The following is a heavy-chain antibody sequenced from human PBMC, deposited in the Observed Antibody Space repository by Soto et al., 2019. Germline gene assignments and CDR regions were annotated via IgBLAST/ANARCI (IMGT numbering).Heavy chain of an antibody. V-gene: IGHV3-33*01. CDR2: TWYDGSNS. CDR3: ARDCSGGSCYYLDN. CDR1: GFTFSTYG. J-gene: IGHJ4*02. D-gene: IGHD2-15*01. Sequence: QVHLVESGGGAVQPGRSLRLSCAASGFTFSTYGMHWVRQAPGKGLEWVAVTWYDGSNSFYADPVKGRFTISRDNSKRTLYLQMDRLRVEDTAVYYCARDCSGGSCYYLDNWGQGTLVTVSS.